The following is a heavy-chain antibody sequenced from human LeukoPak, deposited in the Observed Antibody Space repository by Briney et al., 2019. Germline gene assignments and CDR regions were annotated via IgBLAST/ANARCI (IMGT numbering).Heavy chain of an antibody. CDR3: ATSYSLWFYFDY. J-gene: IGHJ4*02. CDR2: IYSGGST. V-gene: IGHV3-66*01. CDR1: GFTVSSNY. D-gene: IGHD3-10*01. Sequence: GGSLRLSCAASGFTVSSNYMSWVRQAPGKGLEWVSVIYSGGSTYYADSVKGRFTISRDNSKNTLYLQMSSLRAEDTAVYYCATSYSLWFYFDYWGQGTLVTVSS.